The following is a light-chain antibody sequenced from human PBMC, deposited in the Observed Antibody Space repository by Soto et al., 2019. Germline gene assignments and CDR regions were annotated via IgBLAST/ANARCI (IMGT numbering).Light chain of an antibody. J-gene: IGKJ4*01. Sequence: EIVMTQSPATLSVSPGEGATLSCRSSQGIGVTLAWYQQKPGQNPRLLIYNAFTRATGVPARFSGSGSGTDFTLTINSPQSEDFAVYYCQRYNDWQLTFCGGTKVDIK. V-gene: IGKV3-15*01. CDR1: QGIGVT. CDR3: QRYNDWQLT. CDR2: NAF.